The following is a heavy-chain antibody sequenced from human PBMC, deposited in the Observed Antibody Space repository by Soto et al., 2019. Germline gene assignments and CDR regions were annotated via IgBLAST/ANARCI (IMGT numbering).Heavy chain of an antibody. CDR2: IIPIFGTA. D-gene: IGHD1-1*01. CDR1: GGTFSSYA. V-gene: IGHV1-69*13. Sequence: GASVKVSCKASGGTFSSYAISWVRQAPGRGLEWMGGIIPIFGTANYAQKFQGRVTITADESTSTAYMELSSLRSEDTAVYYCARGRGWVAGTSYYYYGMDVWGQGTTVTVSS. J-gene: IGHJ6*02. CDR3: ARGRGWVAGTSYYYYGMDV.